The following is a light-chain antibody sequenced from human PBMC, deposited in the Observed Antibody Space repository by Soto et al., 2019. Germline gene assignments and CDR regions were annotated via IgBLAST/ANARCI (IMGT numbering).Light chain of an antibody. V-gene: IGKV1-39*01. CDR2: GTS. J-gene: IGKJ1*01. Sequence: DIQMTQSPSSLSASVGDRVTITCRASRTIGTYVTWYQQKPGKAPKVVIYGTSFLQSGVPSRFSGSGSGTEFTLTINSLQPEDFATYYCQQSYNMPSWAFGQGTKVE. CDR3: QQSYNMPSWA. CDR1: RTIGTY.